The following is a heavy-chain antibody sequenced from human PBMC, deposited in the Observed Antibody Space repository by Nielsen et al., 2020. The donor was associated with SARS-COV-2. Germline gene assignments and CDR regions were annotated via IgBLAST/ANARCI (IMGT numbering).Heavy chain of an antibody. D-gene: IGHD2-15*01. CDR2: IKQDGSEK. V-gene: IGHV3-7*01. CDR3: ARDLVVVAAILDTYYYYGMDV. J-gene: IGHJ6*02. Sequence: WIRQPPGKGLEWVANIKQDGSEKYYVDSVKGRFTISRDNAKNSLYLQMNSLRAEGTAVYYCARDLVVVAAILDTYYYYGMDVWGQGTTVTVSS.